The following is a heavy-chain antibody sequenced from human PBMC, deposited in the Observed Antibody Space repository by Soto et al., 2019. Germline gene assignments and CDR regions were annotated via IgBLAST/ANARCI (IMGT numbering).Heavy chain of an antibody. D-gene: IGHD6-13*01. CDR3: AHSLRSSSWDHNWFDP. CDR2: IYWNDDK. V-gene: IGHV2-5*01. J-gene: IGHJ5*02. Sequence: QITLKESGPTLVKPTQTLTLTCTFSGFSLSTSGVGVGWIRQPPGKALEWLALIYWNDDKRYSPSLKSRLTIPKDTSKNQVVLTMTNMDPVDTATYYCAHSLRSSSWDHNWFDPWGQGTLVTVSS. CDR1: GFSLSTSGVG.